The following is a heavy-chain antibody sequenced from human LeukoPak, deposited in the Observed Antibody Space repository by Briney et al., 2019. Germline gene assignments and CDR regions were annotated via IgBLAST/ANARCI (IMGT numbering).Heavy chain of an antibody. Sequence: SETLSLTCTVSGYSISSGYYWGWIRQPPGKGLEWIGSIYHSGSTYYNPSLKSRVTISVDTSKNQFSLKLSSVTAADTAVYYCARSPWLQYDYWGQGTLVTVSS. CDR3: ARSPWLQYDY. CDR1: GYSISSGYY. J-gene: IGHJ4*02. V-gene: IGHV4-38-2*02. D-gene: IGHD5-24*01. CDR2: IYHSGST.